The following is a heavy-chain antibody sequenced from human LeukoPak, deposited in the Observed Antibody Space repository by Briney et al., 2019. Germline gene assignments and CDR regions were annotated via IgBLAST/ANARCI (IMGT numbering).Heavy chain of an antibody. CDR1: GYTFTSYD. V-gene: IGHV1-8*03. CDR2: MNPNSGNT. D-gene: IGHD3-10*01. Sequence: ASVKVSCKASGYTFTSYDINWVRQATGQGLEWMGWMNPNSGNTGYAQKFQGRVTITRNTSISTAYMELSSLRSEDTAVYYCARGDTYYYGSGSQPDYWGQGTLVTVSS. CDR3: ARGDTYYYGSGSQPDY. J-gene: IGHJ4*02.